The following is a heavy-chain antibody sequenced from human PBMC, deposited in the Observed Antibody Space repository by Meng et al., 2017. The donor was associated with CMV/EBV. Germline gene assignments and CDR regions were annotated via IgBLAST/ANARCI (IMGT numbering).Heavy chain of an antibody. CDR2: IIPIFGTA. J-gene: IGHJ6*02. V-gene: IGHV1-69*05. CDR3: TRGGGPNGYYGMDV. D-gene: IGHD2-8*01. Sequence: SAKVSCKASGGTFSSYAISWVRQAPGQGLEWMGGIIPIFGTANYAQKFQGRVTITTDESTSTAYMELSSLRSEDTAVYYCTRGGGPNGYYGMDVWGQGTTVTVSS. CDR1: GGTFSSYA.